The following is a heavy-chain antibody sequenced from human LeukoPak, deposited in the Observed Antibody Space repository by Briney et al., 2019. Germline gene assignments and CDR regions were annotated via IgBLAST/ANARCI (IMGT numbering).Heavy chain of an antibody. V-gene: IGHV4-61*02. CDR2: VYTTGST. Sequence: PSQTLSLTCTVSGGSISSGSYYWSWIRQPAGKGLEWIGRVYTTGSTNYNPSLKSRVTISLDTSKNQFSLKLSSVTAADTAVYYCARMGYSSGWYGQLRYWGQGTLVTVSS. CDR3: ARMGYSSGWYGQLRY. D-gene: IGHD6-19*01. CDR1: GGSISSGSYY. J-gene: IGHJ4*02.